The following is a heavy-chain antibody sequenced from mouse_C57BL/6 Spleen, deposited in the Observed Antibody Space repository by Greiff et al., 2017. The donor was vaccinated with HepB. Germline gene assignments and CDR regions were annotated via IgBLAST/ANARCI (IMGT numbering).Heavy chain of an antibody. V-gene: IGHV1-64*01. Sequence: QVQLQQPGAELVKPGASVKLSCKASGYTFTSYWMHWVKQRPGQGLEWIGMIHPNSGSTNYNEKFKSKATLTVDKSSSTAYMQLSSLTSEDSAVYYCAIYGRDYAMDYWGQGTSVTVSS. CDR2: IHPNSGST. J-gene: IGHJ4*01. CDR1: GYTFTSYW. CDR3: AIYGRDYAMDY. D-gene: IGHD1-1*02.